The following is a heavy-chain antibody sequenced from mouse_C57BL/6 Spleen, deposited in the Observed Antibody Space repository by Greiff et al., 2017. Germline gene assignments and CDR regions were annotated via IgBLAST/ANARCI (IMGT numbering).Heavy chain of an antibody. CDR1: GFSLSTSGMG. J-gene: IGHJ3*01. CDR2: IYWDDDK. Sequence: QVTLKASGPGILQSSQTLSLTCSFSGFSLSTSGMGVSWIRQPSGKGLEWLAHIYWDDDKRYNPSLKSRLTISKDTSRNQVFLKITSVDTADTATYYCARRALGAWFAYWGQGTLVTVSA. CDR3: ARRALGAWFAY. V-gene: IGHV8-12*01.